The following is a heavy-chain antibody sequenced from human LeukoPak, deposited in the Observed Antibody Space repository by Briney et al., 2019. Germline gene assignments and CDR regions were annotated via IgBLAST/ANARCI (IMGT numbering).Heavy chain of an antibody. J-gene: IGHJ4*02. CDR3: ASHVRPWGLYYFDY. V-gene: IGHV1-2*02. Sequence: ASVKVSCKSSGYTFTGYYIHWVRQAPGQGLEWMGWINPNSGGTNYAQKFQGRVTMTRDTSISTAYMELSRLRSDDTAVYYCASHVRPWGLYYFDYWGQGTLVTVSS. CDR1: GYTFTGYY. CDR2: INPNSGGT. D-gene: IGHD2-21*02.